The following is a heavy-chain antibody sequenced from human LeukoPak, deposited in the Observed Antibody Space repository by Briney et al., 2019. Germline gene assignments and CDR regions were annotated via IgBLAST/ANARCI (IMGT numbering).Heavy chain of an antibody. CDR3: ARGPSGSYHWAGY. CDR2: IRQDGTEQ. CDR1: GFTFSNYV. V-gene: IGHV3-7*03. Sequence: PGGSLRLSCAASGFTFSNYVMSWVRQAPGKGLEWVAYIRQDGTEQDYVDSVKGRFTISRDNAKNSLYLQMNSLRAEDTALYYCARGPSGSYHWAGYWGQGTLVTVSS. D-gene: IGHD1-26*01. J-gene: IGHJ4*02.